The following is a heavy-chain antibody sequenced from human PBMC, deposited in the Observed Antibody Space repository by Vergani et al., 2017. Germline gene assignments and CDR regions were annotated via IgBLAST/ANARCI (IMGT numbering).Heavy chain of an antibody. D-gene: IGHD6-25*01. J-gene: IGHJ1*01. CDR3: ARDLIGNDTYGPSGY. Sequence: QVQLVQSGAEVKKPGASVKVSCKASGYTFSTYGISWVRQAPGQGLEWMGWISAYNGNTNYPEKFQGRLTMTTDTSTRTAYMELRSLRSDDTAVYYCARDLIGNDTYGPSGYWGQGTLVTVSS. CDR1: GYTFSTYG. V-gene: IGHV1-18*01. CDR2: ISAYNGNT.